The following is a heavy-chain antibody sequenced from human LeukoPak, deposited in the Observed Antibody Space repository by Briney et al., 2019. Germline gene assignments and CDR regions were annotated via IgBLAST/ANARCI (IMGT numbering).Heavy chain of an antibody. D-gene: IGHD3-22*01. Sequence: SETLSLTCTVSGGSISSYYWSWIRQPAGKGLEWIGRIYTSGSTNYNPSLKSRVTMSVDTSKNQFSLKLSSVTAADTAVYYCARDLYYYDSSGYYPPWGQGTLVTVSS. J-gene: IGHJ5*02. V-gene: IGHV4-4*07. CDR3: ARDLYYYDSSGYYPP. CDR1: GGSISSYY. CDR2: IYTSGST.